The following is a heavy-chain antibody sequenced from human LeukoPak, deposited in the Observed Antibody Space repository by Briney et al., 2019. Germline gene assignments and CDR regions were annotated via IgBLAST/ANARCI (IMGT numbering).Heavy chain of an antibody. V-gene: IGHV3-23*01. CDR1: GVTFSSYA. CDR2: ISGNGGST. D-gene: IGHD2-8*01. Sequence: GGSLRLSCAASGVTFSSYAMSWVRQAPGKGLEWVSTISGNGGSTYYADSVRGRFTISRDNSENTLYLQMNSLRAEDTAVYYCAKPGYCTNGVCYNGGEFDYWGQGTLVTVSS. J-gene: IGHJ4*02. CDR3: AKPGYCTNGVCYNGGEFDY.